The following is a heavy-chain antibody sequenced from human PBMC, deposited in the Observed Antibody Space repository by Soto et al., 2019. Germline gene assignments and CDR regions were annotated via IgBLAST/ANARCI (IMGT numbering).Heavy chain of an antibody. CDR3: VTMGYQGLELVSATSPNWFDP. CDR1: GFTFSSYA. Sequence: GGSLRLSCSASGFTFSSYAMHWVRQAPGKGLEYVSAISSNGGSTYYADSVKGRFTISRDNSKNTLYLQMSSLRAEDTAVYYCVTMGYQGLELVSATSPNWFDPWGQGTLVTVSS. J-gene: IGHJ5*02. D-gene: IGHD1-7*01. V-gene: IGHV3-64D*08. CDR2: ISSNGGST.